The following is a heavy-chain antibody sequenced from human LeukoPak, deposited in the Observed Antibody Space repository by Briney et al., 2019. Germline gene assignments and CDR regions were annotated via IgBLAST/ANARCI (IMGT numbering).Heavy chain of an antibody. CDR3: ARLRAIGYCSGGSCYDTAYYGMDV. CDR2: INAGNGNT. CDR1: GYTFTSYA. D-gene: IGHD2-15*01. J-gene: IGHJ6*02. V-gene: IGHV1-3*01. Sequence: ASVKVYCKASGYTFTSYAMHWVRQAPGQRLEWMGWINAGNGNTKYSQKFQGRVTITKDTSASTAYMELSSLRSEDTAVYYCARLRAIGYCSGGSCYDTAYYGMDVWGQGTTVTVSS.